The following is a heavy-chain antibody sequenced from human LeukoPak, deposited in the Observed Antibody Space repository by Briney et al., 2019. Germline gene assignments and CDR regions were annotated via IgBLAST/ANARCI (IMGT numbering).Heavy chain of an antibody. Sequence: ASVKVSCKASGYTFTGYYMHWVRQAPGQGLEWMGWINPNSGGTNYAQKFQGRVTMTRDTSISTPYMELSRLRSDDTAVYYCARDRSDFWSGYYYRLDYWGQGTLVTVSS. CDR2: INPNSGGT. D-gene: IGHD3-3*01. J-gene: IGHJ4*02. V-gene: IGHV1-2*02. CDR1: GYTFTGYY. CDR3: ARDRSDFWSGYYYRLDY.